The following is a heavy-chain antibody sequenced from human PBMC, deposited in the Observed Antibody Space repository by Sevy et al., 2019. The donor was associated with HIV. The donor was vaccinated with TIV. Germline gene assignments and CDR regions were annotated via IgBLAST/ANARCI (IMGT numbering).Heavy chain of an antibody. D-gene: IGHD4-17*01. J-gene: IGHJ3*02. CDR2: IYHTGNT. V-gene: IGHV4-30-2*01. Sequence: SETLSLTCAVSGVSISSGAYSWNWIRQPPGKGLEWIGYIYHTGNTYYNPSLKSRITISLDRSKIQFSLRLSAVTAADTAVYFCARDGGTMTTPGSFDIWGQGTMVTVSS. CDR1: GVSISSGAYS. CDR3: ARDGGTMTTPGSFDI.